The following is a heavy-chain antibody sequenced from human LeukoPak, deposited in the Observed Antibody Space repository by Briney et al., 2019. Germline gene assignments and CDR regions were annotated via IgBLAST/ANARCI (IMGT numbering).Heavy chain of an antibody. V-gene: IGHV3-30-3*01. CDR1: GFTFSSYA. Sequence: GGSLRLSCAASGFTFSSYAMHWVRQAPGKGLEWVAVISYDGSNKYYADSVRGRFTISRDNSKNTLYLQMNSLRAEDTAVYYCARDILWSGYSSSAFDIWGQGTMVTVSS. J-gene: IGHJ3*02. CDR3: ARDILWSGYSSSAFDI. CDR2: ISYDGSNK. D-gene: IGHD3-3*01.